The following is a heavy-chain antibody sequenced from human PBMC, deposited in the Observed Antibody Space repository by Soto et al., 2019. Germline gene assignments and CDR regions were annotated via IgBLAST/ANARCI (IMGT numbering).Heavy chain of an antibody. J-gene: IGHJ6*02. CDR2: IYHSGST. CDR3: ARLGIDYTPPAFRGMDV. D-gene: IGHD4-4*01. Sequence: SETLSLTCAVSGGSISSSNWWSWVRQPPGKGLEWIGEIYHSGSTNYNPSLKSRVTISVDKSKNQFSLKLSSVTAADTAVYYCARLGIDYTPPAFRGMDVWRQRTTVPVSS. V-gene: IGHV4-4*02. CDR1: GGSISSSNW.